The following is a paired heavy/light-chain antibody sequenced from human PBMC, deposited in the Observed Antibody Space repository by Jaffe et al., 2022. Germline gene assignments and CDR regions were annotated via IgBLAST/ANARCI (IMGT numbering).Light chain of an antibody. CDR2: GAS. J-gene: IGKJ1*01. V-gene: IGKV3-20*01. CDR1: QSVSVTQ. Sequence: EIVLTQSPGTVSLSPGERATLFCRASQSVSVTQLAWYQQKPGQAPRLLIYGASNRAAGVPDRFSGSGSGTDFTLTIGRLEPEDFAVYWCQRYGTSRPTFGQGTTVEIK. CDR3: QRYGTSRPT.
Heavy chain of an antibody. D-gene: IGHD2-15*01. Sequence: EVQLMESGGGLVEPGGSLRLSCAASGFAFSNHGMSWVRQVPGKGLEWVSSISSGSDYTYYADSVKGRFTVSRDNSKNTLYLQMNSLTAEDTAVYYCAKIAVVAQWYFDVWGRGTLATVSS. V-gene: IGHV3-23*01. CDR2: ISSGSDYT. CDR1: GFAFSNHG. J-gene: IGHJ2*01. CDR3: AKIAVVAQWYFDV.